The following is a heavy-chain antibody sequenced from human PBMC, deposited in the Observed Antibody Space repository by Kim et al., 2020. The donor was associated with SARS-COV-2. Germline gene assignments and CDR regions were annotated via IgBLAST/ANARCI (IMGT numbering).Heavy chain of an antibody. D-gene: IGHD5-18*01. Sequence: SVKVRFTISRDNSKNTRYLQMNSLRAEDTAVYYCARGEYSYGYYYYGMDVWGQGTTVTVSS. CDR3: ARGEYSYGYYYYGMDV. V-gene: IGHV3-53*01. J-gene: IGHJ6*02.